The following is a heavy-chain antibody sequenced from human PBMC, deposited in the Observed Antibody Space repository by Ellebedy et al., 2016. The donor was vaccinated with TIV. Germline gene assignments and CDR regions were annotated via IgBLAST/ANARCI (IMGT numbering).Heavy chain of an antibody. Sequence: PGGSLRLSCAASGFTYKKYSMNWVRQAPGKGLEWVSYISLTGTIYYADSVKDRFTISRDTDKNSLYLQMNSLRDEDTAVYYCARSVGPLDYWGRGTLVTVSS. V-gene: IGHV3-48*02. D-gene: IGHD2-15*01. CDR3: ARSVGPLDY. CDR2: ISLTGTI. CDR1: GFTYKKYS. J-gene: IGHJ4*02.